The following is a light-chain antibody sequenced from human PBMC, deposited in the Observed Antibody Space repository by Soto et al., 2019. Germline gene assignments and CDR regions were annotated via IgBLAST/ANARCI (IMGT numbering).Light chain of an antibody. J-gene: IGKJ1*01. CDR2: DAS. CDR3: QQHGSSPVT. V-gene: IGKV1-5*01. Sequence: DIQMTQSPSTLSASVGDRVTITCRASQSISSWLAWYQQKPGKAHKLLIYDASNLESGVPSRFSGGGSGTEFTLTISRLENEDFAVYYCQQHGSSPVTFGQGTKVDIK. CDR1: QSISSW.